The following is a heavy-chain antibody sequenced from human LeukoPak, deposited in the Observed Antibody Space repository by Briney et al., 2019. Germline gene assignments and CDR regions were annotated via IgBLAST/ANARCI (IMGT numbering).Heavy chain of an antibody. CDR3: ARTYYYDSSGWPHDY. CDR2: ISAYNGNT. J-gene: IGHJ4*02. D-gene: IGHD3-22*01. V-gene: IGHV1-18*01. Sequence: ASVKVSCKASGYTFTSYGISWVRQAPGQGLEWMGWISAYNGNTNYAQKLQGRVTMTTDTSTGTAYMELRSLRSDDTAVYYCARTYYYDSSGWPHDYWGQGTLVTVSS. CDR1: GYTFTSYG.